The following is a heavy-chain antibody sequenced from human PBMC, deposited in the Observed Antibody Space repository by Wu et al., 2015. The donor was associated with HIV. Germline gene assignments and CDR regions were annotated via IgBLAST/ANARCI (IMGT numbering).Heavy chain of an antibody. CDR2: ISRPANT. V-gene: IGHV4-38-2*01. CDR3: ARRVMGGYGLNWFDV. D-gene: IGHD5-12*01. CDR1: GYSISRGFF. J-gene: IGHJ5*02. Sequence: QVQLQESGPRLVKPSETLSLTCAVSGYSISRGFFWGWIRQSPGKGLEWLGTISRPANTYYNPSLESRVTISLDTSKNQFSLQLSSVTATDTAIYYCARRVMGGYGLNWFDVWGQGALVTVSS.